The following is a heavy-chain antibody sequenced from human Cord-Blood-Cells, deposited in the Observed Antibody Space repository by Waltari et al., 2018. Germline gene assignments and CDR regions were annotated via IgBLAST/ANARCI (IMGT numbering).Heavy chain of an antibody. CDR3: ARGCYYYDSIGYAFDI. CDR2: IIPIFGTA. CDR1: GGTFSSYA. Sequence: QLQLVQSAAEVQKPGSAVKVPCKASGGTFSSYAISWLREAPGQGLEWMGGIIPIFGTANYAQKFQGRVTITADESTSTAYMELSSLRSEDTAVYYCARGCYYYDSIGYAFDIWGQGTMVTVSS. D-gene: IGHD3-22*01. J-gene: IGHJ3*02. V-gene: IGHV1-69*01.